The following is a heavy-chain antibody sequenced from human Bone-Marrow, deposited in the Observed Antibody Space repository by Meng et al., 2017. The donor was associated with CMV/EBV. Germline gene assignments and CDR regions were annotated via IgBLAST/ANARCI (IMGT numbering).Heavy chain of an antibody. V-gene: IGHV3-49*04. J-gene: IGHJ6*02. CDR1: GFTFGDYA. CDR3: TTLDYDFWSGDYYYGMDV. D-gene: IGHD3-3*01. Sequence: GESLKISCTASGFTFGDYAMSWVRQAPGKGLEWVGFIRSKAYGGTTEYAASAKGRFTISRDDSKSIAYLQMNSLKTEDTAVYYCTTLDYDFWSGDYYYGMDVWGQGTTVTVSS. CDR2: IRSKAYGGTT.